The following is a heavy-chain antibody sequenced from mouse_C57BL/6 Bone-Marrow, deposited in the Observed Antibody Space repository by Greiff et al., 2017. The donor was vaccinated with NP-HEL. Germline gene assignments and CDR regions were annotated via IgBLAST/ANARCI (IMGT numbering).Heavy chain of an antibody. CDR3: ARHVTTVFDY. CDR2: ISSGGSYT. D-gene: IGHD1-1*01. Sequence: EVHLVESGGDLVKPGGSLKLSCAASGFTFSSYGMSWVRQTPDKRLEWVATISSGGSYTYYPDSVKGRFTISRDNAKNTLYLQMSSLKSEDTAMYYCARHVTTVFDYWGQGTTPTVSS. J-gene: IGHJ2*01. V-gene: IGHV5-6*01. CDR1: GFTFSSYG.